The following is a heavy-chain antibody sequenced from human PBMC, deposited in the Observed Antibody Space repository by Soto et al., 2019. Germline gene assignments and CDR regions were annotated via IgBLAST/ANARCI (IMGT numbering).Heavy chain of an antibody. CDR1: GFTVRSNY. Sequence: EVQLVESGGGLVQPGGSLRLSCAVSGFTVRSNYMSWVRQAPGKGLEWVSIIYSGGSTYYADSVKGRFTISRDNSKNTLYLQMTSLRAADTAVYSCAGIRPPRYWGQGTLVTVSS. CDR3: AGIRPPRY. D-gene: IGHD5-18*01. V-gene: IGHV3-66*01. CDR2: IYSGGST. J-gene: IGHJ4*02.